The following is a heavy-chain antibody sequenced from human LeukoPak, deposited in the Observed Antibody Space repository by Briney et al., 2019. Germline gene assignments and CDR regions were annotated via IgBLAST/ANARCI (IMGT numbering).Heavy chain of an antibody. V-gene: IGHV3-30*04. CDR1: GFTFSSYA. Sequence: GGSLRLSCVASGFTFSSYAMHWVRQAPGKGLEWVTVISYDGSNKYYADSVKGRFTISRDNSKNTLYLQMNSLRAEDTAVYYCARAKELLWGSDYWGQGTLVTVS. CDR2: ISYDGSNK. CDR3: ARAKELLWGSDY. D-gene: IGHD1-26*01. J-gene: IGHJ4*02.